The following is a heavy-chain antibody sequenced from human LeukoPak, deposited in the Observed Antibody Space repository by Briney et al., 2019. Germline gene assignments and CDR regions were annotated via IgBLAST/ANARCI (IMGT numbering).Heavy chain of an antibody. D-gene: IGHD6-13*01. Sequence: SETLSLTCAVYGGSFSGYYWSWIRQPPGKGLEWIGEINHSGSTNYNPSLKRRVTISVDTSKNQCSLKLSAVTAADTAVYYCARYSSSWFYWGQGTLVTVSS. J-gene: IGHJ4*02. CDR2: INHSGST. CDR3: ARYSSSWFY. V-gene: IGHV4-34*01. CDR1: GGSFSGYY.